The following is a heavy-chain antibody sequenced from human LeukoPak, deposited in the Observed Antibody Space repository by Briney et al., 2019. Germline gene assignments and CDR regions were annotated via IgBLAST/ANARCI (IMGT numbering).Heavy chain of an antibody. J-gene: IGHJ5*02. CDR3: TRDSGTYNWFDP. D-gene: IGHD1-26*01. V-gene: IGHV3-73*01. Sequence: GGSLRLSCAASGFTVSSNQMSWVRQAPGKGLEWVGQIDKKDKGYATATAYAASVKGRFTISRDDSINTAYLQMKSLKTEDTALYYCTRDSGTYNWFDPWGQGTLVTVSS. CDR2: IDKKDKGYATAT. CDR1: GFTVSSNQ.